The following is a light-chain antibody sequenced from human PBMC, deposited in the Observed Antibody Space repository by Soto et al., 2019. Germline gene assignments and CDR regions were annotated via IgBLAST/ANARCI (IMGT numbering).Light chain of an antibody. CDR1: QSVGRF. Sequence: EIVLTQAPATLSLSPGERATLSCRASQSVGRFVAWYQQKPGQAPRLLIYETSTWATGIPVRFSGSGSGTDFSLTISGLDPEDFALYYCQHRASWPISFGGGTKVEIK. CDR3: QHRASWPIS. CDR2: ETS. J-gene: IGKJ4*01. V-gene: IGKV3-11*01.